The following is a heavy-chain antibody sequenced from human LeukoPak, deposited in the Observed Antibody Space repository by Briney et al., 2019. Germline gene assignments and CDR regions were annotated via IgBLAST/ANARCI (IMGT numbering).Heavy chain of an antibody. Sequence: GGSLRLSCAASGFTLSSYGMHWVRQAPGKGLEWVAFIRYDGSNKHYADSVKGRFTISRDNSKNTLYLQMNSLRAEDTAVYYCARATWDPNYYYYMDVWGKGTTVTISS. CDR3: ARATWDPNYYYYMDV. CDR2: IRYDGSNK. CDR1: GFTLSSYG. D-gene: IGHD1-26*01. V-gene: IGHV3-30*02. J-gene: IGHJ6*03.